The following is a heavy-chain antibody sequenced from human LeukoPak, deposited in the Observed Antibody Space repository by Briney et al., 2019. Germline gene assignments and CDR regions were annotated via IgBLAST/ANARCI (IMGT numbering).Heavy chain of an antibody. CDR1: GGSISSYY. CDR3: ARQDSTYDAFDI. J-gene: IGHJ3*02. Sequence: PSETLSLTCTVSGGSISSYYWSWIRQPPGKGLEWIGYIYYSGSTNYNPSLKSRVNMSLDTSKNQFSLKLSSVTAADTAVYYCARQDSTYDAFDIWGQGTMVTVSS. D-gene: IGHD4-11*01. CDR2: IYYSGST. V-gene: IGHV4-59*01.